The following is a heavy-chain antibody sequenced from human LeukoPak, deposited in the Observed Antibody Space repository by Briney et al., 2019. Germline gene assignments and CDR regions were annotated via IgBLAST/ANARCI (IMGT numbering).Heavy chain of an antibody. V-gene: IGHV4-59*01. D-gene: IGHD6-19*01. Sequence: SETLSLTCTVPGGSISSYYWSWIRQPPGKGLEWIGYIYYSGSANYNPSLKSRVTISVDTSKNQFSLKLSSVTAADTAVYYCAREDDSSGWYTNWFDPWGQGTLVTVSS. CDR1: GGSISSYY. J-gene: IGHJ5*02. CDR2: IYYSGSA. CDR3: AREDDSSGWYTNWFDP.